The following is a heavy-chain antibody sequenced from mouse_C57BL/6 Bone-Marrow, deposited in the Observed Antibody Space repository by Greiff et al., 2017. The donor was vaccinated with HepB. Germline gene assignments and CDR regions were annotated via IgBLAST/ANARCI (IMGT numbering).Heavy chain of an antibody. V-gene: IGHV5-17*01. D-gene: IGHD2-4*01. J-gene: IGHJ3*01. CDR1: GFTFSDYG. Sequence: DVKLVESGGGLVKPGGSLKLSCAASGFTFSDYGMHWVRQAPEKGLEWVAYISSGSSTIYYADTVKGRFTISRENAKNTLFLQMTSLRSEDTAMYYCARDYDYDGAWFAYWGQGTLVTVSA. CDR3: ARDYDYDGAWFAY. CDR2: ISSGSSTI.